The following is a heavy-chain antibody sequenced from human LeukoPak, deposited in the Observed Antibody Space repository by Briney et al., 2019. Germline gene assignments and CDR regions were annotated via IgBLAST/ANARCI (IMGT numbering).Heavy chain of an antibody. V-gene: IGHV3-33*01. CDR1: GFTFSSYG. D-gene: IGHD3-3*01. CDR3: ARDKPIFGVVPSCMDV. J-gene: IGHJ6*02. CDR2: IWYDGSNK. Sequence: GGSLRLSCAASGFTFSSYGMHWVRQAPGKGLEWAAVIWYDGSNKYYADSVKGRFTISRDNSKNTLYLQMNSLRAEDTAVYYCARDKPIFGVVPSCMDVWGQGTTVTVSS.